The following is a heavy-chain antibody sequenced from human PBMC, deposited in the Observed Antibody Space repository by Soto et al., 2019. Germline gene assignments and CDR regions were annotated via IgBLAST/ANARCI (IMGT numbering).Heavy chain of an antibody. CDR2: IGPESGAT. J-gene: IGHJ4*02. CDR3: GRGRSGQIVVFY. CDR1: GYTFTGHY. D-gene: IGHD1-26*01. V-gene: IGHV1-2*02. Sequence: QVQLVQSGAEVKKPGASVKVSCKASGYTFTGHYIHWVRQAPEQGPEWMGEIGPESGATRYAQKFQGRVTMTRETSITTFYMELKNLSPDDTAVYYCGRGRSGQIVVFYWGQGTPVTVSS.